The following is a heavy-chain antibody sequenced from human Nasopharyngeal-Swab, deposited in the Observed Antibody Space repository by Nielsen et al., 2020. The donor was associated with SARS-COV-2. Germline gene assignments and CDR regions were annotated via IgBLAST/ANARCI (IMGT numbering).Heavy chain of an antibody. CDR2: INAGNGNT. V-gene: IGHV1-3*01. CDR3: ARDLWSSSSWYALELTRGIDP. Sequence: WWRQAPEQGRGWLGLINAGNGNTKYSQKFQGRVTITRDTSASTAYMELSSLRSEDTAVYYCARDLWSSSSWYALELTRGIDPWGQGTPVTVSS. J-gene: IGHJ5*02. D-gene: IGHD6-13*01.